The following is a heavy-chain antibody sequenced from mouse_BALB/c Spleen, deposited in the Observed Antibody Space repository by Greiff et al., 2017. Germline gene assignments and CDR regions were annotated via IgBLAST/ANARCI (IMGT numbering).Heavy chain of an antibody. J-gene: IGHJ2*01. D-gene: IGHD1-1*01. V-gene: IGHV2-9*02. Sequence: VQRVESGPGLVAPSQSLSITCTVSGFSLTSYGVHWVRQPPGKGLEWLGVIWAGGSTNYNSALMSRLSISKDNSKSQVFLKMNSLQTDDTAMYYCAREDYGSSYDFDYWGQGTTLTVSS. CDR2: IWAGGST. CDR3: AREDYGSSYDFDY. CDR1: GFSLTSYG.